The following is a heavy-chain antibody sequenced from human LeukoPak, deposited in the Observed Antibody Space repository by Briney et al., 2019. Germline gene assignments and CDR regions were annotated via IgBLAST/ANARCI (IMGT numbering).Heavy chain of an antibody. CDR1: GYTFTSYD. D-gene: IGHD1-26*01. CDR3: ARGRLEWELRSGANWFDP. J-gene: IGHJ5*02. V-gene: IGHV1-8*03. Sequence: ASVKVSCKASGYTFTSYDINWVRQATGQGLEWMGWMNPNSGNTGYAQKFQGRVTITRNTSISTAYMELSSLRSEDTAVYYCARGRLEWELRSGANWFDPWGQGTLVIVSS. CDR2: MNPNSGNT.